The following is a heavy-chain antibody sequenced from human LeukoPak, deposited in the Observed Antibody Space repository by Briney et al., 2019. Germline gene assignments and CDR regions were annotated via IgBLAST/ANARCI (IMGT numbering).Heavy chain of an antibody. CDR1: GFTFSNYG. J-gene: IGHJ3*01. Sequence: GGSLRLSCAASGFTFSNYGVHWVRQAPGKGLEWVAVIWYDGSNEYYTDSVKGRFTISRDNSKNALYLQMNSLRPEDTAVYYCARAEVTTDFDFWGQGTMVTVSS. CDR2: IWYDGSNE. CDR3: ARAEVTTDFDF. V-gene: IGHV3-33*01. D-gene: IGHD4-17*01.